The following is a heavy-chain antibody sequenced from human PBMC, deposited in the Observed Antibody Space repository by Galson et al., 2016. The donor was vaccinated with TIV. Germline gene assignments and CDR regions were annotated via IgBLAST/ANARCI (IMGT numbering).Heavy chain of an antibody. CDR2: IYPEDSDT. V-gene: IGHV5-51*01. D-gene: IGHD2-2*03. Sequence: QSGAEVKKPGESLKISCKASGYSFTTFWIGWVRQMPGKGLEWMGVIYPEDSDTRYSPSFQGQVTISADKSIRTAYLQWSSLKASDTAIYYCAKIGYCYSTTDCYAYDAFHIGGQGTMVSFSS. CDR3: AKIGYCYSTTDCYAYDAFHI. CDR1: GYSFTTFW. J-gene: IGHJ3*02.